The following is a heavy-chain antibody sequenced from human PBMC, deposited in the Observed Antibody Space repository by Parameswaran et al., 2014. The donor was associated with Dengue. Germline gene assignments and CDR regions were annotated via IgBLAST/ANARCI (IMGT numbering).Heavy chain of an antibody. Sequence: WIRQPPGKGLEWVGRIKSKPEGGTTDYAAPVKGRFTISRDDSKNTLYLQMNSLKTEDTAVYYCTTGGLLVGIPPRWGQGTLVTVSS. V-gene: IGHV3-15*07. CDR2: IKSKPEGGTT. J-gene: IGHJ1*01. CDR3: TTGGLLVGIPPR. D-gene: IGHD2-15*01.